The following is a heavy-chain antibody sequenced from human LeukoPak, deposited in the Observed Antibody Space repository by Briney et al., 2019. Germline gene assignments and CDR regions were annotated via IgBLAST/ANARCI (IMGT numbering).Heavy chain of an antibody. D-gene: IGHD3-16*01. V-gene: IGHV3-23*01. Sequence: PGGSLRLSGAASGFTFSTYAMNLVRQAPGKGLEWVSTISGSGGTPHYADSVKGRFTISRDNSKNTLHLQMNSLRAEDTAVYYCAKGGDLITYFDYWGQGTLVTVSS. CDR2: ISGSGGTP. CDR1: GFTFSTYA. J-gene: IGHJ4*02. CDR3: AKGGDLITYFDY.